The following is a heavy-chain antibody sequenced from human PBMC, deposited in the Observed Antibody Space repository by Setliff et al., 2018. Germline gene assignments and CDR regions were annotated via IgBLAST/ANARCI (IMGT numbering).Heavy chain of an antibody. V-gene: IGHV3-48*01. Sequence: PGGSLRLSCAASGFTFSNYGMTWVRQAPGKGLEWISYISTSGSTIYYADSVKGRFTISRDNSKNTLYLQMNSLRAEDTAIYYCAKEDYSDSSGYYYETPWFDPWGQGTLVTVSS. CDR3: AKEDYSDSSGYYYETPWFDP. D-gene: IGHD3-22*01. CDR1: GFTFSNYG. CDR2: ISTSGSTI. J-gene: IGHJ5*02.